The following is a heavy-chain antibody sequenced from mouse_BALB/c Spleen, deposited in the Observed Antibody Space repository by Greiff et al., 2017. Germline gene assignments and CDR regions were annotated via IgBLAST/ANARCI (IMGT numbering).Heavy chain of an antibody. CDR2: IYPGNSDT. V-gene: IGHV1-5*01. D-gene: IGHD2-14*01. Sequence: VQLQQSGTVLARPGASVKMSCKASGYTFTSYWMHWVKQRPGQGLEWIGAIYPGNSDTSYNQKFKGKAKLTAVTSTSTAYMELSSLTNEDSAVYYCTAYYRYDNFDYWGQGTTLTVSS. J-gene: IGHJ2*01. CDR1: GYTFTSYW. CDR3: TAYYRYDNFDY.